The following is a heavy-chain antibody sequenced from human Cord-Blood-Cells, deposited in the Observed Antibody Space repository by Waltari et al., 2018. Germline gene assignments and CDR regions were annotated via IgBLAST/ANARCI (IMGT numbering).Heavy chain of an antibody. CDR3: ARTLPITIFGVVIRHDAFDI. Sequence: QVQLQESGPGLVKPSQTLSLTCTVSGGSISSGDYYWSWIRQPPGKGLEWIGYIYYSGNTYYNPSLKSRVTISVDTSKNQFSLKLSSVTAADTAVYYCARTLPITIFGVVIRHDAFDIWGQGTMVTVSS. CDR2: IYYSGNT. V-gene: IGHV4-30-4*08. CDR1: GGSISSGDYY. D-gene: IGHD3-3*01. J-gene: IGHJ3*02.